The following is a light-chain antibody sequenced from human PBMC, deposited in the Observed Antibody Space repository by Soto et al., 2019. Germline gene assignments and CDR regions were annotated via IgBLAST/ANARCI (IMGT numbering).Light chain of an antibody. J-gene: IGKJ1*01. CDR2: EAS. Sequence: DIQLTQSPSLLSASVGDRVTITCLASHDISTYLAWYQQKPGKAPKLMIYEASTLQSGVPSRFSGSGSGTEFTLTISSLQPDDFATYYCQQYNSYSWTFGQGTKVDIK. V-gene: IGKV1-9*01. CDR3: QQYNSYSWT. CDR1: HDISTY.